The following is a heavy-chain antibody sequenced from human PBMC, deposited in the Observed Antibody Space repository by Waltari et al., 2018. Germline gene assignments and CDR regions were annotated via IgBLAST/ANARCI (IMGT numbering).Heavy chain of an antibody. CDR3: ARGPRQAGTSSWIFDY. CDR2: VHSSGSY. CDR1: GDSISSSS. J-gene: IGHJ4*02. D-gene: IGHD6-13*01. Sequence: QVQLQESGPGLLKPSETLSLTCTVSGDSISSSSWSWIRQPAGNGLEWIGRVHSSGSYNYNTSLTSRVTMSVDTSKNQFSLKLTSVTAADTAMYFCARGPRQAGTSSWIFDYWGQGILVTVSS. V-gene: IGHV4-4*07.